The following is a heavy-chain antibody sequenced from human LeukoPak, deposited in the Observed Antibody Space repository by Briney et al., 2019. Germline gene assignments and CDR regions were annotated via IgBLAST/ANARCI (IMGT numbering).Heavy chain of an antibody. Sequence: SQTLSLTCVISGDSVSSNSATWNWIRQSPSRGLEWLGRTYYRSKWYNDSAESSRISIYSDTSKNQFSLQLNSVTPDDTAVYYCARLRGNSWFDDWGQGTLVTVSS. V-gene: IGHV6-1*01. J-gene: IGHJ4*02. CDR1: GDSVSSNSAT. D-gene: IGHD6-13*01. CDR2: TYYRSKWYN. CDR3: ARLRGNSWFDD.